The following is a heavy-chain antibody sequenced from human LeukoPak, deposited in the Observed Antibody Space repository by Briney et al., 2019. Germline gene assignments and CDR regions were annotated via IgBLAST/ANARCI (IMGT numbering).Heavy chain of an antibody. CDR3: ARDQSRGAAWDSSGGDAFDI. Sequence: ASVKVSCKASGYTFTSYGISWVRQAPGQGLEWMGWISAYNGNTNYAQELQGRVTMTTDTSTSTAYMELRSLRSDDTAVYYCARDQSRGAAWDSSGGDAFDIWGQGTMVTVS. J-gene: IGHJ3*02. CDR1: GYTFTSYG. D-gene: IGHD3-22*01. V-gene: IGHV1-18*01. CDR2: ISAYNGNT.